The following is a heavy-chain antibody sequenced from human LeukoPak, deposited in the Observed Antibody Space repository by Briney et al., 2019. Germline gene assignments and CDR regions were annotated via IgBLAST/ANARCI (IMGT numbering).Heavy chain of an antibody. Sequence: SVKVSCKASGGTFSSYAISWVRQAPGQGLEWMGRVIPIFGTANYAQKFQGRVTITTDESTSTAYMELSSLRSEDTAVYYCARDYLIAAAVGNWFDPWGQGTLVTVSS. CDR3: ARDYLIAAAVGNWFDP. J-gene: IGHJ5*02. CDR2: VIPIFGTA. CDR1: GGTFSSYA. V-gene: IGHV1-69*05. D-gene: IGHD6-13*01.